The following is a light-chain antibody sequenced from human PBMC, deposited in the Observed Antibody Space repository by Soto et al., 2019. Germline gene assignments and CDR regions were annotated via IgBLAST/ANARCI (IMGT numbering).Light chain of an antibody. CDR3: QQSYGTPWT. CDR2: AAS. CDR1: QSITTY. V-gene: IGKV1-39*01. J-gene: IGKJ1*01. Sequence: DIQMTQSPSSLSASVGDRVNVTCRASQSITTYLNWYQQKPGKAPKLLIYAASSLQSGVPSRFSGSGSGTDFTLTITSLQPEDFATYICQQSYGTPWTFGQGTKVEIK.